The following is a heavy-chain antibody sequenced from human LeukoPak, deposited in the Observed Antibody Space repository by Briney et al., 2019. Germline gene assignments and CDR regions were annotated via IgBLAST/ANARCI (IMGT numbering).Heavy chain of an antibody. CDR1: GGSICSASSY. Sequence: PSETLSLTCTVSGGSICSASSYWAWIRQPPGKGLEWIGIMYYTGGTYYNPSLKSRVTISGYTSKNQFSLKLSSVTAADTAVYYCASPGGNRWLQFYHFDYWGQGTLVTVSS. J-gene: IGHJ4*02. CDR2: MYYTGGT. CDR3: ASPGGNRWLQFYHFDY. D-gene: IGHD5-24*01. V-gene: IGHV4-39*01.